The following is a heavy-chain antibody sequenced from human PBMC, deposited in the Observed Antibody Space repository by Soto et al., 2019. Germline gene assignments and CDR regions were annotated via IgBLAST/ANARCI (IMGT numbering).Heavy chain of an antibody. J-gene: IGHJ4*02. V-gene: IGHV4-34*01. CDR2: INHSGST. CDR3: ARSRISGSSPLGY. Sequence: PSETLSLTCAVYGGSFSGYYWSWIRQPPGKGLEWIGEINHSGSTNYNPSLKSRVIMSVDTSKNQFSLKVSSVTAADTAVYYCARSRISGSSPLGYWGQGTLVTVSS. CDR1: GGSFSGYY. D-gene: IGHD6-6*01.